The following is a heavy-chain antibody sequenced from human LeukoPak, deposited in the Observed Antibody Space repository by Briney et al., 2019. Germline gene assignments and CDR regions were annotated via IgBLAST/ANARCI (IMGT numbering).Heavy chain of an antibody. D-gene: IGHD6-13*01. V-gene: IGHV3-7*01. CDR3: ARDADSSSWSMYYYYGMDV. J-gene: IGHJ6*02. Sequence: PGGSLRLSCAASGFTFSNYWMNWVRQAPGKGLEWVANIEQDGSETYYVDSVKGRFTISRDNAKNSLYLQMDSLRAEDTAVYYCARDADSSSWSMYYYYGMDVWGQGTTVTVSS. CDR1: GFTFSNYW. CDR2: IEQDGSET.